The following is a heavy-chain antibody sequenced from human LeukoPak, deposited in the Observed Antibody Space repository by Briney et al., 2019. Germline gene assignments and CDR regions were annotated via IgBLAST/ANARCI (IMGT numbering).Heavy chain of an antibody. Sequence: PGGSLRLSCAASGFTFSSYAMSWVRQAPGKGLEWVSAISGSGDSTYYADSVKGRFTISRDNSKNTLYLQMNSLRAEDTAVYYCARGSADYESAYYFDYWSQGTLVTVSS. CDR3: ARGSADYESAYYFDY. D-gene: IGHD4-17*01. CDR2: ISGSGDST. CDR1: GFTFSSYA. V-gene: IGHV3-23*01. J-gene: IGHJ4*02.